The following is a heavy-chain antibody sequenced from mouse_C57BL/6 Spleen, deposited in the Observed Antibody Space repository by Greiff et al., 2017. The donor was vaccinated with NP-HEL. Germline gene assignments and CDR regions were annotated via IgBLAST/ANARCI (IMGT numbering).Heavy chain of an antibody. V-gene: IGHV5-4*01. CDR3: AREGRYGRYFDY. CDR1: GFTFSSYA. D-gene: IGHD2-12*01. Sequence: EVQRVESGGGLVKPGGSLKLSCAASGFTFSSYAMSWVRQTPEKRLEWVATISDGGSYTYYPDNVKGRFTISRDNAKNNLYLQMSHLKSEDTAMYYCAREGRYGRYFDYWGQGTTLTVSS. CDR2: ISDGGSYT. J-gene: IGHJ2*01.